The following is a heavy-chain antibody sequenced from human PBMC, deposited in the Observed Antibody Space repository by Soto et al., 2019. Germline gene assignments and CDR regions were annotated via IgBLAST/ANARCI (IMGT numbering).Heavy chain of an antibody. D-gene: IGHD6-13*01. J-gene: IGHJ4*02. Sequence: EVQLVESGGGLVKPGGSLRLSCAASGFTFSRYSMNWVRQAPGKGLEWVSCISGSDSYMYYADSVKGRFTISRDSAKKSLYLQKNSLRAEDTAVYYCARGIAAAGTWGMSYWGQGTLVTVSS. CDR2: ISGSDSYM. CDR3: ARGIAAAGTWGMSY. CDR1: GFTFSRYS. V-gene: IGHV3-21*01.